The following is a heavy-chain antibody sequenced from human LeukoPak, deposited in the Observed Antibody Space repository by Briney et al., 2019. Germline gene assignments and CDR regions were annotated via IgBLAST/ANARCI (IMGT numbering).Heavy chain of an antibody. D-gene: IGHD1-26*01. CDR2: IYYSGST. J-gene: IGHJ4*02. CDR3: ARGVNSGYFDY. CDR1: GGSFSGYY. V-gene: IGHV4-59*01. Sequence: SETLSLTCAVYGGSFSGYYWSWIRQPPGKGLEWIGYIYYSGSTNYNPSLKSRVTISVDTSKNQFSLKLTSVTAADTAVYYCARGVNSGYFDYCGQGTLVTVSS.